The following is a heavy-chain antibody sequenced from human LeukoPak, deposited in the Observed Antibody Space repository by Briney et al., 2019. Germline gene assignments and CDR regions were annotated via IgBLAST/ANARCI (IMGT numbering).Heavy chain of an antibody. CDR3: ARDRGGYDSSGYQVYYFDY. V-gene: IGHV1-69*04. CDR1: GGTFSSYT. J-gene: IGHJ4*02. D-gene: IGHD3-22*01. CDR2: IIPILGIA. Sequence: GASVKVSCKAAGGTFSSYTISRGRQAPGQGLEWMGRIIPILGIANYAQKFQGRVTITADKSTSTAYMELSSLRSEDTAVYYCARDRGGYDSSGYQVYYFDYWGQGTLVTVSS.